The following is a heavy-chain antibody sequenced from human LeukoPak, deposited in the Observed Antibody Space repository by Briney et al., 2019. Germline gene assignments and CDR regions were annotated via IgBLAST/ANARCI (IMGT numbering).Heavy chain of an antibody. J-gene: IGHJ4*02. CDR3: ARPLRHYYDGSGYFHVDY. CDR1: GYTFTNYW. Sequence: PGESLKISCKCSGYTFTNYWIGWVRQMPGKGLEWMGIIYPGDSDTRYSPSFQGQVTISAGKSISTAYLQWSSLKASDTALYYCARPLRHYYDGSGYFHVDYWGQGTLVTVSS. V-gene: IGHV5-51*01. D-gene: IGHD3-22*01. CDR2: IYPGDSDT.